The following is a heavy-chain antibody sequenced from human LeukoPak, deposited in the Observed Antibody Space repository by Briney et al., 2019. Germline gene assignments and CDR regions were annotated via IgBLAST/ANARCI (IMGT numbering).Heavy chain of an antibody. CDR1: GGTFSSYA. CDR2: IIPIFGTA. J-gene: IGHJ4*02. V-gene: IGHV1-69*05. Sequence: SVKVSCKASGGTFSSYAIGWVRQAPGQGLEWMGRIIPIFGTANYAQKFQGRVTITTDESTSTAYMELSSLRSEDTAVYYCSAYSNYVGGENYWGQGTLVTVSS. CDR3: SAYSNYVGGENY. D-gene: IGHD4-11*01.